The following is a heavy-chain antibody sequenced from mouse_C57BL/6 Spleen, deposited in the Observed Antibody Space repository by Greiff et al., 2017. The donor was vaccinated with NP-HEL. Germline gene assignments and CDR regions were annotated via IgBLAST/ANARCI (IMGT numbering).Heavy chain of an antibody. Sequence: EVQLQQSGPELVKPGASVKIPCKASGYTFTDYNMDWVKQSHGKSLEWIGDINPNNGGTIYNQKFKGKATLTVDKSSSTAYMELRSLTSEDTAVYYCSRKGTYYDYDELDYWGQGTLVTVSA. CDR2: INPNNGGT. D-gene: IGHD2-4*01. V-gene: IGHV1-18*01. CDR1: GYTFTDYN. J-gene: IGHJ3*01. CDR3: SRKGTYYDYDELDY.